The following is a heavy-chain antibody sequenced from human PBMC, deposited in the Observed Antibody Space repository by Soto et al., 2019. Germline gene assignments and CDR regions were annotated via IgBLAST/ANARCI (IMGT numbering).Heavy chain of an antibody. CDR2: ISAYNGNT. CDR3: ARDGIVVVPGGYYYMDV. CDR1: GYTFTSYG. V-gene: IGHV1-18*01. D-gene: IGHD2-2*01. J-gene: IGHJ6*03. Sequence: GASVKVSCKASGYTFTSYGISWVRQAPGQGLEWMGWISAYNGNTNYAQKLQGRVTMTTDTSTSTAYMELRSLRSDDTAVYYCARDGIVVVPGGYYYMDVWGKGTTVTVSS.